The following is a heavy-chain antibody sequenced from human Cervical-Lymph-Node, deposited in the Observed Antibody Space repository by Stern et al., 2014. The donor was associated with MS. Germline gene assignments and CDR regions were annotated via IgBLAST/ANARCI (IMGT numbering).Heavy chain of an antibody. CDR1: GFSFNTYA. D-gene: IGHD3-3*01. Sequence: VQLVESGGGVVQPGRSLRLSCAASGFSFNTYAMHWVRQAPGKGLEWVALISFDENKQYYTDSVKGRFTSSRDNSKNTLYLQMNGLRAEDTAVYYCTRGKITILGVVKNDFDQWGQGTLVTVSS. CDR2: ISFDENKQ. CDR3: TRGKITILGVVKNDFDQ. V-gene: IGHV3-30*04. J-gene: IGHJ4*02.